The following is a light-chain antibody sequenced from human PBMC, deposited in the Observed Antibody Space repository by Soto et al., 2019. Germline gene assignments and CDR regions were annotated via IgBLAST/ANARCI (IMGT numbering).Light chain of an antibody. CDR3: QQYNNWPPVT. CDR2: SAS. CDR1: QSVSSN. V-gene: IGKV3-15*01. J-gene: IGKJ5*01. Sequence: EIVMTQSPATLSVSPGERATLSCRASQSVSSNLAWYQQKPGQAPRLLIYSASTKATGIPARFSGSGSGTEFTLTINSLQSEDFAVYYCQQYNNWPPVTLGRGTRLEIK.